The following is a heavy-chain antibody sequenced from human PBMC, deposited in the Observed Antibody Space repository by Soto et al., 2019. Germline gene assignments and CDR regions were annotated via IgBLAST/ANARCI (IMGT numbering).Heavy chain of an antibody. Sequence: QVQLQESGPGLVKPSQTLSLTCTVSGGSISSGGYYWSWIRQHPGKGLEWIGYIYYSGSTYYNPSLKSRVTISVNPSKNQFSLKLSSVTAADTAVYYCARDTRYYYDSSGYYYPGDYYYYGMDVWGQGTTVTVSS. CDR3: ARDTRYYYDSSGYYYPGDYYYYGMDV. V-gene: IGHV4-31*03. CDR2: IYYSGST. D-gene: IGHD3-22*01. J-gene: IGHJ6*02. CDR1: GGSISSGGYY.